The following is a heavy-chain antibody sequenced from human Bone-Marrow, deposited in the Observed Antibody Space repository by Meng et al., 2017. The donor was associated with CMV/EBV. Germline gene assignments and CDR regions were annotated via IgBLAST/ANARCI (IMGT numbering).Heavy chain of an antibody. CDR2: ISYDGSNK. J-gene: IGHJ4*02. CDR1: GFTFSSYA. D-gene: IGHD3-16*01. V-gene: IGHV3-30-3*01. CDR3: ARGSVGAQKTPADY. Sequence: GESLKILFAASGFTFSSYAMHRVRQAPGKGLEWVAVISYDGSNKYYADSVKGRFTISRDNSKNTLYLQMNSLRAEDTAVYYCARGSVGAQKTPADYWGQGTLVTVSS.